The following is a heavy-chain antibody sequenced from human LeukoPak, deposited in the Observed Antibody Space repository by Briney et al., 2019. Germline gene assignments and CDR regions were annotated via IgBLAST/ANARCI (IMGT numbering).Heavy chain of an antibody. CDR3: AKGYSSGWSEGFLDY. CDR2: IKQDGSEK. J-gene: IGHJ4*02. Sequence: GLSLRLSYAACGFTFSSYWMIWVRQAPGKGLEGVANIKQDGSEKYYVDSVKGRFTISRDNAKNSLYLQMNSLRAEDTAVYYCAKGYSSGWSEGFLDYWGQGNLVTVSS. CDR1: GFTFSSYW. D-gene: IGHD6-19*01. V-gene: IGHV3-7*01.